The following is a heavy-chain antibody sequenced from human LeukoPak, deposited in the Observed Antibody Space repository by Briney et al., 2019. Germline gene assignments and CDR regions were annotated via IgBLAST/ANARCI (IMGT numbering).Heavy chain of an antibody. V-gene: IGHV1-18*01. Sequence: ASVKVSCKASGYTFTSYGISWVRQAPGQGLEWMGWISAYNGNTNYAQKLQGRVTMTTDTSTSTAYMELRSLRSDDTAVYYCARDLRLYSYGHDAFDIWGQGTMVTVSS. D-gene: IGHD5-18*01. CDR1: GYTFTSYG. J-gene: IGHJ3*02. CDR2: ISAYNGNT. CDR3: ARDLRLYSYGHDAFDI.